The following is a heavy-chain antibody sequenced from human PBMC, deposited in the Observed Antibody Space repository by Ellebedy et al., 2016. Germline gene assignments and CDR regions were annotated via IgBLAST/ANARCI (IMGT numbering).Heavy chain of an antibody. D-gene: IGHD1/OR15-1a*01. CDR3: AKQWVRWQQMDY. Sequence: GGSLRLXXAGSGFTFDGYGMSWVRQAPGKGLEWVALMSHDGSYKFYADSVKGRFTISRDISKRTLYLQMDSLRAEDTAVYYCAKQWVRWQQMDYWGQGTLVTVSS. CDR2: MSHDGSYK. V-gene: IGHV3-30*18. CDR1: GFTFDGYG. J-gene: IGHJ4*02.